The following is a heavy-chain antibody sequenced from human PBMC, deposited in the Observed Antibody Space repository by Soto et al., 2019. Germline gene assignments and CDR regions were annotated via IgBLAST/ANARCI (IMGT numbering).Heavy chain of an antibody. CDR3: AHSSPLYYDSSGYWYFDI. Sequence: QITLRESGPTLVKPTQTLTLTCTFSGFSLTTSGVGVGWIRQPPGKALEWLALIYRDDDKRYSPSLKSRLTIIKDTSKHQLVLTMTNMDPVDTATYCCAHSSPLYYDSSGYWYFDIWGRGTLVTVSS. D-gene: IGHD3-22*01. J-gene: IGHJ2*01. CDR1: GFSLTTSGVG. CDR2: IYRDDDK. V-gene: IGHV2-5*02.